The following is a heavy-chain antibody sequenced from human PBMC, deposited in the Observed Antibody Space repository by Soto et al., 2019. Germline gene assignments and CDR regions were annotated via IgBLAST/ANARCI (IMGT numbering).Heavy chain of an antibody. Sequence: GESLKISCKGSGYSFTSYWISWVRQMPGKGLEWMGRIDPSDSYTNYSPSFQGHVTISADKSISTAYLQWSSLKASDTAMYYCARLRWGASPPPSYYGMDVWGQGTTVTVSS. CDR2: IDPSDSYT. CDR3: ARLRWGASPPPSYYGMDV. CDR1: GYSFTSYW. D-gene: IGHD1-26*01. J-gene: IGHJ6*02. V-gene: IGHV5-10-1*01.